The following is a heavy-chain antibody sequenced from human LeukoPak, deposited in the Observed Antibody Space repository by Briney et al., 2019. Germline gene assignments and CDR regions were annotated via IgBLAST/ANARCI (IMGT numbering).Heavy chain of an antibody. D-gene: IGHD4-17*01. J-gene: IGHJ4*02. CDR3: ARDQPAYRSMTTVTPGYFDY. CDR1: GFTFSDYY. V-gene: IGHV3-11*05. CDR2: ISSSSSYT. Sequence: GGSLRLSCAASGFTFSDYYVSWIRQAPGKGLEWVSYISSSSSYTNYADSVKGRFTISRDNAKNSLYLQMNSLRAEDTAVYYCARDQPAYRSMTTVTPGYFDYWGQGTLVTVSS.